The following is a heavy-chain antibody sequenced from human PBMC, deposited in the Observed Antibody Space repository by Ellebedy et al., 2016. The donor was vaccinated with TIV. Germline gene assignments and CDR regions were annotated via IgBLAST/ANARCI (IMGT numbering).Heavy chain of an antibody. CDR1: GFTFSSYA. J-gene: IGHJ6*02. V-gene: IGHV3-20*03. CDR3: VLLRGVNSDYGMDV. D-gene: IGHD3-10*01. CDR2: IMGNGGLL. Sequence: GGSLRLSXAAAGFTFSSYAMSWVRQAPGKGLEWVSGIMGNGGLLGYAASVRGRFTISRDNAKKSLYQQMTSLRPEDTALYYCVLLRGVNSDYGMDVWGHGTTVNVSS.